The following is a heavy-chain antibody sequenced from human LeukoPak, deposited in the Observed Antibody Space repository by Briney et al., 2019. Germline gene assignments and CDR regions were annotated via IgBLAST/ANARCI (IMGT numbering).Heavy chain of an antibody. Sequence: SVKVSCKASGGTFSSYAISWVRQAPGQGLEWMGGIIPIFGTANYAQKFQGRVTITADKSTSTAYMELSSLRSEDTAVYYCATGGYSYAMFDYWGQGTLVTVSP. J-gene: IGHJ4*02. CDR2: IIPIFGTA. CDR1: GGTFSSYA. D-gene: IGHD5-18*01. CDR3: ATGGYSYAMFDY. V-gene: IGHV1-69*06.